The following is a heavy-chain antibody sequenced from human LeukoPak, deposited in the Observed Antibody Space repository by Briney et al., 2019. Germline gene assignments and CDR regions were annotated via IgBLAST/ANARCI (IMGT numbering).Heavy chain of an antibody. CDR1: RFTFSSYG. CDR3: GKEEEIGSPIDY. J-gene: IGHJ4*02. V-gene: IGHV3-30*02. CDR2: ILYDGTNK. Sequence: PGGSLRLSCAASRFTFSSYGMHWVRQAPGKGLEWVAYILYDGTNKSFAESVKGRFTTSRDNSKYTVYLHMNSLRLDDTGVYFCGKEEEIGSPIDYWGQGTLVTVSS. D-gene: IGHD1-26*01.